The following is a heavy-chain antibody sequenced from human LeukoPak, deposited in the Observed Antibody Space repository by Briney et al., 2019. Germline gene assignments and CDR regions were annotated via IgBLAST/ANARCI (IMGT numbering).Heavy chain of an antibody. CDR1: GGSISSGDYY. CDR3: ARTPMVRGVITLGWFDP. J-gene: IGHJ5*02. Sequence: SETLSLTCTVSGGSISSGDYYWSWIRQPPGKGLEWIGYIYYSGSTYYNPSLRSRVTISVDTSKNQFSLKLSSVTAADTAVYYCARTPMVRGVITLGWFDPWGQGTLVTVSS. V-gene: IGHV4-30-4*01. CDR2: IYYSGST. D-gene: IGHD3-10*01.